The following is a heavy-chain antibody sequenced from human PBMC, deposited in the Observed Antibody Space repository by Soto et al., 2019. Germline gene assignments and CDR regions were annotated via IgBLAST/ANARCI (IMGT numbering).Heavy chain of an antibody. CDR1: GGSISSSSYY. J-gene: IGHJ4*02. D-gene: IGHD3-16*02. Sequence: SETLSLTCTVSGGSISSSSYYWGWIRQPPGKGLEWIGSIYYSGSTYYNPSLKSRVTISVDTSKNQFSLKLSSVTAADTAVYYCARQSSYRPRGFDYWGQGTLVTVSS. CDR2: IYYSGST. V-gene: IGHV4-39*01. CDR3: ARQSSYRPRGFDY.